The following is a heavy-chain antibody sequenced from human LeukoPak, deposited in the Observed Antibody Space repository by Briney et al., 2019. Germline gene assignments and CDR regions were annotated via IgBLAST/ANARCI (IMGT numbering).Heavy chain of an antibody. V-gene: IGHV1-2*02. J-gene: IGHJ4*02. CDR2: INPNSGGP. D-gene: IGHD3-3*01. CDR1: GFTFTVYI. Sequence: ASVKVSCRSSGFTFTVYIYNCAREAPGQRLEWMGWINPNSGGPNYAPQFQGRVTMTRDTSISTAYMELTRLRSDDTAVYYCARGKADHGVADSWGQGTLVTVSS. CDR3: ARGKADHGVADS.